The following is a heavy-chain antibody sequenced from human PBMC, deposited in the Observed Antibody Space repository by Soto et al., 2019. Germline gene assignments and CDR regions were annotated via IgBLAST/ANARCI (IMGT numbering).Heavy chain of an antibody. V-gene: IGHV3-23*01. D-gene: IGHD4-4*01. CDR2: ISGSGGST. J-gene: IGHJ4*01. CDR3: AREGVTNYTDYYFDL. CDR1: GFTFRSYA. Sequence: LRLSCAASGFTFRSYAMSWVRQAPGKGLEWVSAISGSGGSTYYADSVKGRFTISRDNSKNTLFLQMDSLRPEDTAIYYCAREGVTNYTDYYFDLWGHGALVTVSS.